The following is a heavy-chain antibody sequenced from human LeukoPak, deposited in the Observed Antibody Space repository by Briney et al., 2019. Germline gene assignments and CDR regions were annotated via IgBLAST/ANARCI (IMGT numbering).Heavy chain of an antibody. D-gene: IGHD6-19*01. CDR3: ARSSKTQWLSPGDGFDT. CDR1: GGSISSYY. V-gene: IGHV4-59*01. J-gene: IGHJ3*02. Sequence: SETLSLTCTVSGGSISSYYWSWIRQPPGKGLEWIGYIYYSGSTNYNPSLKSRVTISVDTSKNQFSLKLSSVTAADTAVYYCARSSKTQWLSPGDGFDTWGRGTLVTVSS. CDR2: IYYSGST.